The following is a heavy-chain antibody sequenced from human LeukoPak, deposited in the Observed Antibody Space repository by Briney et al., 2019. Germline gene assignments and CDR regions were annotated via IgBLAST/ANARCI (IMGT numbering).Heavy chain of an antibody. CDR3: AREHYYDSSGYLIFDY. Sequence: ASVKVSCKASGYTFTSYYMHWVRQAPGQGLEWMGIINPSGGGTSYAQKFQGRVTMTRDTSTSTVYMELSSLRSEDTAVYYCAREHYYDSSGYLIFDYWGQGTLVTVSS. D-gene: IGHD3-22*01. J-gene: IGHJ4*02. V-gene: IGHV1-46*01. CDR1: GYTFTSYY. CDR2: INPSGGGT.